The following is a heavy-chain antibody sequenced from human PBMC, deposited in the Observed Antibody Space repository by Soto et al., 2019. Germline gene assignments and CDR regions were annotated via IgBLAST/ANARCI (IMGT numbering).Heavy chain of an antibody. V-gene: IGHV1-18*01. Sequence: ASVKVSCKTSGYTFSSIGISWVRQAPGQGLEWMGWISPHKGDTYYAQRLQGRVTMTTDTSTSTAYMELRSLRSDDTAVYFCARDLDGSGSYFTNYWGQGTLVTVSS. CDR3: ARDLDGSGSYFTNY. CDR1: GYTFSSIG. D-gene: IGHD3-10*01. J-gene: IGHJ4*02. CDR2: ISPHKGDT.